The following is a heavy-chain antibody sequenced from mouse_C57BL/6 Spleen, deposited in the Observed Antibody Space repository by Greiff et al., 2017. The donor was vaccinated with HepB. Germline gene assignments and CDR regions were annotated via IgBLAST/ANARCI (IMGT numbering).Heavy chain of an antibody. CDR1: GYTFTDYE. CDR2: IDPETGGT. Sequence: VQLQQSGAELVRPGASVTLSCKASGYTFTDYEMHWVKQTPVHGLEWIGAIDPETGGTAYNQKFKGKAILTADKSSSTAYMELRSLTSEDSAVYYCTRSRDPRTDFDYWGQGTTLTVSS. V-gene: IGHV1-15*01. J-gene: IGHJ2*01. CDR3: TRSRDPRTDFDY.